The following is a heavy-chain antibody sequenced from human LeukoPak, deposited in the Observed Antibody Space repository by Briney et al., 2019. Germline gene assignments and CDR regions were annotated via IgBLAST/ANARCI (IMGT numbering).Heavy chain of an antibody. V-gene: IGHV3-9*01. CDR2: ISWNSGSI. CDR1: GFTFDDYA. D-gene: IGHD3-10*01. CDR3: ARGLDNYGSGSSD. Sequence: PGGSLRLSCAASGFTFDDYAMHWVRQAPGKGLEWVSGISWNSGSIGYADSVKGRFTISRDNAKNSLYLQMNSLRAEDTAVYYCARGLDNYGSGSSDWGQGTLVTVSS. J-gene: IGHJ4*02.